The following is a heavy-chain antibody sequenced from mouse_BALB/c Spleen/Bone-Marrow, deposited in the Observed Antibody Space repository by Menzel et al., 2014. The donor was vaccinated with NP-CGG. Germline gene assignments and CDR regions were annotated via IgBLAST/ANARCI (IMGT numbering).Heavy chain of an antibody. CDR1: GFDFSRYW. CDR2: INPDSSTI. V-gene: IGHV4-1*02. Sequence: EVQVVESGGGLVQPGGSLKLSCAASGFDFSRYWVTWVRQAPGKGLEWIGEINPDSSTINYTPSLEDKFIISRDNAKNTLYLQMSKVRSEDTALYYCAKNYYYGYVAYWGQGTLVTVSA. J-gene: IGHJ3*01. CDR3: AKNYYYGYVAY. D-gene: IGHD1-2*01.